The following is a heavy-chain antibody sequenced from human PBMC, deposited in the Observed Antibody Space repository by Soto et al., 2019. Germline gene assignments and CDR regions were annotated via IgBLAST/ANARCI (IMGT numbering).Heavy chain of an antibody. D-gene: IGHD6-19*01. CDR3: ARSWAVAGSYDY. V-gene: IGHV3-66*01. CDR2: IYSGGST. CDR1: GFTVSSNY. Sequence: EVQLVESGGGLVQPGGSLRLSCAASGFTVSSNYMNWVRQAPGKGLEWVSVIYSGGSTYYADSVKGRFTISRDNSQTTLYLPMHSLRAEDTAVYYCARSWAVAGSYDYWGQGTLVTVSS. J-gene: IGHJ4*02.